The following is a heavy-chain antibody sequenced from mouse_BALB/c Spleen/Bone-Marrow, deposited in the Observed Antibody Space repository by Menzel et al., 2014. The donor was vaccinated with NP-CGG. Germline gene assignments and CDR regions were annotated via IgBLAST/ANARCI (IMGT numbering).Heavy chain of an antibody. CDR1: GYVFTNYL. CDR2: INAGSGGT. V-gene: IGHV1-54*01. J-gene: IGHJ2*01. D-gene: IGHD4-1*01. CDR3: ARALTGKKTFDY. Sequence: QVQLQQSGAELVRPGTSVKVSCKASGYVFTNYLIEWVKQRPGQGLEWIGVINAGSGGTDYSEKFKGEATLTADKSSSTAYMQLSRLTSDDSAVYFCARALTGKKTFDYWGQGTPLTVSA.